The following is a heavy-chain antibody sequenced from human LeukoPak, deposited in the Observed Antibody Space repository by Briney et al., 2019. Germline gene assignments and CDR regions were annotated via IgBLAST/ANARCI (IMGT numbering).Heavy chain of an antibody. CDR3: ARDPHSSDWYDHGYFDL. CDR1: GFTFSSYW. CDR2: IKEDGSEK. D-gene: IGHD6-19*01. Sequence: PGGSLRLSCAASGFTFSSYWMTWVRQAPGKGLEWVANIKEDGSEKYYVESVKGRFTISRDNAKNSLYLQVNSLRAEDTAVYYCARDPHSSDWYDHGYFDLWGRGTLVTVSS. J-gene: IGHJ2*01. V-gene: IGHV3-7*01.